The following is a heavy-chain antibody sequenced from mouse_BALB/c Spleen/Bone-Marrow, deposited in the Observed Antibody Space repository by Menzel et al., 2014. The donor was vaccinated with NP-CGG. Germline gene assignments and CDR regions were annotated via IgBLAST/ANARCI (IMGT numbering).Heavy chain of an antibody. CDR2: INPDSSTI. V-gene: IGHV4-1*02. CDR3: ARQGYYGKGDY. Sequence: EVQLQQSGGGLVQPGGSLKLSCAASGFDFSRYWMSWVRQAPGKGLEWIGEINPDSSTINYTPSLKDKFIISRDIAKNTLYLQMSKVRSEDTALYYCARQGYYGKGDYWGQGTTLTVSS. D-gene: IGHD2-1*01. CDR1: GFDFSRYW. J-gene: IGHJ2*01.